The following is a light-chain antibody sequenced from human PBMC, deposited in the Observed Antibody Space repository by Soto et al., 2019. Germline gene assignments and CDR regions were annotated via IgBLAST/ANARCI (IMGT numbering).Light chain of an antibody. V-gene: IGKV3-15*01. CDR3: LQHNSLLT. CDR2: GAS. CDR1: QSVSSY. Sequence: EIVLTQSPATLSLSPGERATLSCRASQSVSSYLAWYQQKPGQAPRLLIYGASTWATGLPARFSGSGSGTEFTLTISSLQPEDLATYYCLQHNSLLTFGGGTKVDIK. J-gene: IGKJ4*01.